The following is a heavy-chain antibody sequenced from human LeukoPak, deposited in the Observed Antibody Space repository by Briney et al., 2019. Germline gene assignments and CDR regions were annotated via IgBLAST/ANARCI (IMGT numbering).Heavy chain of an antibody. V-gene: IGHV4-59*08. J-gene: IGHJ4*02. Sequence: SETLSLTCTVSGGSISSYYWSWIRQPPGKGLEWIGYIYYSGSTNYNPSLKSRVTISVDTSKNRFSLKLSSVTAADTAVYYCARQRYYYDSSGYHYYFDYWGQGTLVTVSS. CDR3: ARQRYYYDSSGYHYYFDY. CDR2: IYYSGST. D-gene: IGHD3-22*01. CDR1: GGSISSYY.